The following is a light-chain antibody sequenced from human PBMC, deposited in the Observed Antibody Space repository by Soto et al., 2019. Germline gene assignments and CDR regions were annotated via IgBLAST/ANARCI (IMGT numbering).Light chain of an antibody. CDR1: QSVSSY. V-gene: IGKV3-11*01. J-gene: IGKJ4*01. CDR3: QQRASWPIT. Sequence: EIVLTQSPATFSASPGERATLSCRASQSVSSYLAWYQQKPGQAPRLLIYDASNRATGIPVRFSGSGSGTDFTLTISSLEPEDFAVYHCQQRASWPITFGGGTRVEIK. CDR2: DAS.